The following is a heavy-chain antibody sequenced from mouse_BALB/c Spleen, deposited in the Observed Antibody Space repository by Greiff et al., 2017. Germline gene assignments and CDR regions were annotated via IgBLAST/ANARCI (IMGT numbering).Heavy chain of an antibody. Sequence: VKLVESGPQLVRPGASVKISCKASGYSFTSYWMHWVKQRPGQGLEWIGMIDPSDSETRLNQKFKDKATLTVDKSSSTAYMQLSSPTSEDSAVYYCARPYRYDHFDYWGQGTTLTVSS. CDR1: GYSFTSYW. D-gene: IGHD2-14*01. J-gene: IGHJ2*01. CDR2: IDPSDSET. CDR3: ARPYRYDHFDY. V-gene: IGHV1S126*01.